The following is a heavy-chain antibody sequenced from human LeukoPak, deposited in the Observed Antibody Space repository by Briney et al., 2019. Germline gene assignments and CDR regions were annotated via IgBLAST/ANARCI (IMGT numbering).Heavy chain of an antibody. CDR3: ARDFAWGSGGAPIDDNWLDP. CDR1: GYTFTTYS. V-gene: IGHV1-18*04. Sequence: ASVKVSCKTSGYTFTTYSIHWVRQAPGHGLEWMGWISGHSGNTNYAQKFQDRATMTTDTSTSTAYTELRSLRFDDTAVYYCARDFAWGSGGAPIDDNWLDPWGQGILVTVSS. J-gene: IGHJ5*02. CDR2: ISGHSGNT. D-gene: IGHD7-27*01.